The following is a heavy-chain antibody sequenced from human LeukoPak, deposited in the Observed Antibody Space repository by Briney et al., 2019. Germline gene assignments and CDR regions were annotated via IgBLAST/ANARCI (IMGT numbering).Heavy chain of an antibody. D-gene: IGHD2-21*01. Sequence: GASVKVSCKASGGTFSSYAISWVRQAPGQGLEWMGRIIPILGIANYAQKFQGRVTITADKSTSTAYMELSSLRSEDTAVYYCARDAPIHIVVVPQRGAYYFDYWGQGTLVTVSS. V-gene: IGHV1-69*04. CDR3: ARDAPIHIVVVPQRGAYYFDY. CDR1: GGTFSSYA. CDR2: IIPILGIA. J-gene: IGHJ4*02.